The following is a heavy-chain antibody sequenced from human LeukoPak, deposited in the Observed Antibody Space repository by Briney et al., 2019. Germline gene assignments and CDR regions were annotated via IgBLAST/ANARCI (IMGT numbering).Heavy chain of an antibody. Sequence: SQTLSLTCTVSGGSISSGGYYWSWIRQPPGKGLEWIGYIYYSGSTNYNPSLKSRVTISVDTSKNQFSLKLSSVTAADTAVYYCATREPYSSSWPQKTLSWYGMDVWGQGTTVTVSS. J-gene: IGHJ6*02. V-gene: IGHV4-61*08. CDR3: ATREPYSSSWPQKTLSWYGMDV. CDR2: IYYSGST. CDR1: GGSISSGGYY. D-gene: IGHD6-13*01.